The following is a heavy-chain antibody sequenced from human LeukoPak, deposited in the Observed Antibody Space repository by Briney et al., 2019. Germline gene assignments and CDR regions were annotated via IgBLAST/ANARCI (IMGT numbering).Heavy chain of an antibody. Sequence: ASVKVSCKASGYTFTSYYMHWVRQAPGQGLEWMGIINPSGGSTNYAQKFQGRVTITADKSTSTAYMELSSLRSEDTAVYYCARGMTTVTEEFDYWGQGTLVTVSS. D-gene: IGHD4-11*01. J-gene: IGHJ4*02. CDR1: GYTFTSYY. CDR2: INPSGGST. V-gene: IGHV1-46*01. CDR3: ARGMTTVTEEFDY.